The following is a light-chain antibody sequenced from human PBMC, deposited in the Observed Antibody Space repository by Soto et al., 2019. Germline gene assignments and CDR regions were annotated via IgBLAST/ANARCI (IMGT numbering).Light chain of an antibody. CDR1: SSDVGSYNL. CDR3: CSYAGSSTFYV. CDR2: EGS. Sequence: QSVLTQPASVSGSPGQSITISCTATSSDVGSYNLVSWYQQHPGKAPKLMIYEGSKRPSGVSNRFSGSKSGNTASLTISGLQAEDEADYYCCSYAGSSTFYVFGTGTKLTVL. V-gene: IGLV2-23*01. J-gene: IGLJ1*01.